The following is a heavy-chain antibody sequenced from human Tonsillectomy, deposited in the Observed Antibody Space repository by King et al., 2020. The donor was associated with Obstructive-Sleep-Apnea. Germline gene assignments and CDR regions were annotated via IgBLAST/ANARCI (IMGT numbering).Heavy chain of an antibody. Sequence: HVQLQQWGAGLLKPSETLSLTCAVYGGSFSGYYWSWIRQPPGKGLELIGEINHRGSTNYNPSLKSRVTISVDTSKNQFSLKLSSVTAADTAVYYCARGSMVRGVMGDYWGQGTLVTVSS. CDR1: GGSFSGYY. CDR2: INHRGST. J-gene: IGHJ4*02. D-gene: IGHD3-10*01. CDR3: ARGSMVRGVMGDY. V-gene: IGHV4-34*01.